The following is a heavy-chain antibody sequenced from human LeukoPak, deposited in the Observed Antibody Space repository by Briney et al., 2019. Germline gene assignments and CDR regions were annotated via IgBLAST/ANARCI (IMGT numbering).Heavy chain of an antibody. CDR1: GGSISSYY. CDR2: IYTSGST. CDR3: ARDSTVWRFSWFDP. Sequence: SETLSLTCTVSGGSISSYYWSWIRQPAGKGLEWIGRIYTSGSTNYNPSLKSRVTMSVDTSKNQFSLKLSSVTAADTAVYYCARDSTVWRFSWFDPWGQGTLVTVSS. V-gene: IGHV4-4*07. D-gene: IGHD4-11*01. J-gene: IGHJ5*02.